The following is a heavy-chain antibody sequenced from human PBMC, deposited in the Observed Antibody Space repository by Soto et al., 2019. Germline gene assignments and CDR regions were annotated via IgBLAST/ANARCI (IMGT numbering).Heavy chain of an antibody. J-gene: IGHJ5*02. D-gene: IGHD2-21*01. V-gene: IGHV4-39*01. CDR1: GDSISSSYY. CDR3: ARLPVVVIALGYFDP. Sequence: QLQLQESGPGLVKPSETLSLTCTVSGDSISSSYYWGWVRQPPGKGLECIGDVYYTGFTYYNPSLKSRLPISLDTSKNQFSLRLSSVTAADTAIYYCARLPVVVIALGYFDPWGPGTLVTVSS. CDR2: VYYTGFT.